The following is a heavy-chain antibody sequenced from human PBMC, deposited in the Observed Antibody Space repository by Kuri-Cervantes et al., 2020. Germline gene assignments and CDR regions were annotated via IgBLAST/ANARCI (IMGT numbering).Heavy chain of an antibody. CDR3: AMYSSSWYDAFDI. CDR2: IIPIFGTA. V-gene: IGHV1-69*06. D-gene: IGHD6-13*01. Sequence: SVKVSCKASGGTFSSYAISWVRQAPGQGLEWMGGIIPIFGTANYAQKFQGRVMITADKSTSTAYMELSSLRSEDTAVYYCAMYSSSWYDAFDIWGQGTMVTASS. CDR1: GGTFSSYA. J-gene: IGHJ3*02.